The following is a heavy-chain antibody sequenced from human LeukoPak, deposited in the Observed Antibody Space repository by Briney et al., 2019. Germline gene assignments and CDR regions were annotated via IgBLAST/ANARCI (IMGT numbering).Heavy chain of an antibody. CDR2: IIPIFGTA. Sequence: SVKVSCKASGGTFSSYAISWVRQAPGQGLEWMGGIIPIFGTANYAQKFQGRVTITADESTSTAYMELSSLRSEDTAVYYCARSPSSVAATWFDPWGQGTLVTVSS. V-gene: IGHV1-69*13. D-gene: IGHD2-15*01. CDR3: ARSPSSVAATWFDP. CDR1: GGTFSSYA. J-gene: IGHJ5*02.